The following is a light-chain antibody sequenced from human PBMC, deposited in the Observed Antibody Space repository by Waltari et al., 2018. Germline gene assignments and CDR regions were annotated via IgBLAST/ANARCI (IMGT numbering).Light chain of an antibody. CDR2: DAS. V-gene: IGKV3-11*01. Sequence: EIVLKQSPATLSLSPGERATLSCRASQSVSTYLGWYQQKPGQAPRLLIYDASNRAAGIPARFSGSGSGTDFTLTISSLEPEDFAVYYCQQRRSSPPTFGGGTKVEIK. CDR1: QSVSTY. CDR3: QQRRSSPPT. J-gene: IGKJ4*01.